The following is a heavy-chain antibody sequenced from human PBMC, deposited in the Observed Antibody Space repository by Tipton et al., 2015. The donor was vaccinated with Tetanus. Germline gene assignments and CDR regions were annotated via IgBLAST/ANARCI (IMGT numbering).Heavy chain of an antibody. CDR3: ARGNFDFSKKGPFDP. D-gene: IGHD3-3*01. CDR2: IYYSGST. J-gene: IGHJ5*02. V-gene: IGHV4-59*01. CDR1: GGSISSYY. Sequence: GLVKPSETLSLTCTVSGGSISSYYWSWIRQPPGKGLEWIGYIYYSGSTNYNPSLKSRVTISVDTSKHQFSLKLSSVTAADTAVYYCARGNFDFSKKGPFDPWGQGILVIVSA.